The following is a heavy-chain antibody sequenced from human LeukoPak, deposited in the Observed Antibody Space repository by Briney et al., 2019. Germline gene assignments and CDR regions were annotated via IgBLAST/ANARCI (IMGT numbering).Heavy chain of an antibody. V-gene: IGHV3-7*03. CDR1: GFTFSSYW. J-gene: IGHJ4*02. D-gene: IGHD3-22*01. CDR2: IKQDGSEK. Sequence: GGSLRLSCAASGFTFSSYWMSWVRQAPGKGPEWVANIKQDGSEKYYVDSVKGRFTISRDNAKNSLYLQMNSLRAEDTAVYYCARHYTYYYDSSGYYYFDYWGQGTLVTVSS. CDR3: ARHYTYYYDSSGYYYFDY.